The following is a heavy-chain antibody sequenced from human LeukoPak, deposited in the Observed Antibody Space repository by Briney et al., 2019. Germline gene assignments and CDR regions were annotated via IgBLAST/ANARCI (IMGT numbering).Heavy chain of an antibody. J-gene: IGHJ5*02. CDR2: IDRKDKRYATAT. CDR3: TRDSETYNWFGP. D-gene: IGHD1-26*01. Sequence: GGSLKLSCAPSGFTFSGSAIQWVRQSSGEGLEWVGQIDRKDKRYATATAYAASVKGRFTISRDDSNNTAYLQMKSLKTEDTALYYCTRDSETYNWFGPWGQGTLVTVAS. CDR1: GFTFSGSA. V-gene: IGHV3-73*01.